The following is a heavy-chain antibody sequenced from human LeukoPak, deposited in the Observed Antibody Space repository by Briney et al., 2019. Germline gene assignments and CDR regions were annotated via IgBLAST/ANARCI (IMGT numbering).Heavy chain of an antibody. V-gene: IGHV4-59*01. CDR3: ARDPSGSCYFDY. D-gene: IGHD1-26*01. CDR2: IYYSGST. CDR1: GGSFSSYY. Sequence: SETLSLTCTVSGGSFSSYYWSWIRQPPGKGLEWMGYIYYSGSTNYNPSLESRVTISVDTSKNQFSLKLSSVTAADTAVYYCARDPSGSCYFDYWGQGTLVTVSS. J-gene: IGHJ4*02.